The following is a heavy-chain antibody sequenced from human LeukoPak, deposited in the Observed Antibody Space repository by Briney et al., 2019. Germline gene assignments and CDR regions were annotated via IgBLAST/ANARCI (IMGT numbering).Heavy chain of an antibody. V-gene: IGHV1-24*01. CDR3: ATDRSCPDSGGSCYSEVY. J-gene: IGHJ4*02. Sequence: ASVKVSCKVSGYTLNELSMHWVRQAPGKGLEWMGGFDPEDGETIYAQKFQGGITMTEDTSTDTAYMELSSLRSEDTAVYYCATDRSCPDSGGSCYSEVYWGQGTLVTVSS. D-gene: IGHD2-15*01. CDR1: GYTLNELS. CDR2: FDPEDGET.